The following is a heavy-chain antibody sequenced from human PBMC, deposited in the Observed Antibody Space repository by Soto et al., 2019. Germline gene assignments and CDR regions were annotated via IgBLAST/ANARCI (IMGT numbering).Heavy chain of an antibody. D-gene: IGHD6-6*01. V-gene: IGHV1-69*08. Sequence: QVQLVQSGAELKVAGSSVRVSCTASGGTFNTYTFSWVRQAPGQGLEWMGRIIPFLGISNYAQQFQGGIMIAANRSTSTTYLDLTGLTSEDTALYYCATEDRSSALDDWGQGSLVTVSS. CDR1: GGTFNTYT. CDR3: ATEDRSSALDD. CDR2: IIPFLGIS. J-gene: IGHJ4*02.